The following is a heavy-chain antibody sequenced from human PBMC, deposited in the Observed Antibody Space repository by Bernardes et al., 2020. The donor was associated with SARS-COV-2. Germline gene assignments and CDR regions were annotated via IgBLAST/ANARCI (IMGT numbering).Heavy chain of an antibody. J-gene: IGHJ3*01. CDR2: INEDGHEK. V-gene: IGHV3-7*01. CDR3: ARDLRVFDV. CDR1: GFKFNTYW. Sequence: GGSLRLSCTASGFKFNTYWMTWVRQAPGKGLEWVANINEDGHEKHYVDSVKGRFTISRDNAKNSVYLQMNSLRAEDTAVYHCARDLRVFDVWGQGTMVTAS.